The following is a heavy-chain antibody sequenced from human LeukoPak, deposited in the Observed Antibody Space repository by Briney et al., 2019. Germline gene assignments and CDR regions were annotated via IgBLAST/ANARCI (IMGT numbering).Heavy chain of an antibody. CDR2: IWNDGSSQ. J-gene: IGHJ4*02. D-gene: IGHD4-11*01. Sequence: GGSLRLSCVASHFTFSHFGMHWVRQAPGKGLEGGAVIWNDGSSQYYADSVKGRFTISRDNSQNTVYLQMNSLRVEDTAVYYCAKDAQRGFDYSNSLEKWGQGTLVIASS. CDR1: HFTFSHFG. V-gene: IGHV3-33*06. CDR3: AKDAQRGFDYSNSLEK.